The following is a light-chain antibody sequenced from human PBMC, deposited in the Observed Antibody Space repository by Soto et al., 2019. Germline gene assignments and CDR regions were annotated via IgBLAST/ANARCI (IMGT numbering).Light chain of an antibody. V-gene: IGKV2-28*01. CDR3: MQSLQTPLT. Sequence: DNVMTQSPLSLPVTPGEPASISCRSSQSLRHSNGYNYLDWYLQKPGQSPQLLIYLGSNRASGVPDRVSGSGSGTDFTLKISRVEAEDVGVYYCMQSLQTPLTFGGGTKVEIK. CDR2: LGS. CDR1: QSLRHSNGYNY. J-gene: IGKJ4*01.